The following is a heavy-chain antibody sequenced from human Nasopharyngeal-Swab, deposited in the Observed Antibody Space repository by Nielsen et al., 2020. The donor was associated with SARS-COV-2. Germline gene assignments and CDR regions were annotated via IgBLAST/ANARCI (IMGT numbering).Heavy chain of an antibody. D-gene: IGHD6-13*01. Sequence: GGSLRLSCAASGFTFSSYSMNWVRQAPGKGLEWVANIKQDGSEKHYVGSVKGRFTISRDNAKNSLYLQMSSLRADDTAFYHCARIGEYSSTWGGFDIWGQGTVVSVSS. V-gene: IGHV3-7*03. J-gene: IGHJ3*02. CDR1: GFTFSSYS. CDR3: ARIGEYSSTWGGFDI. CDR2: IKQDGSEK.